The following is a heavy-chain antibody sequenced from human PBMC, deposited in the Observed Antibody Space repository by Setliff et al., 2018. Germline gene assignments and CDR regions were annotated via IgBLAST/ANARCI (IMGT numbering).Heavy chain of an antibody. CDR3: ARDSVTLGQLERRGGFRYYDMDV. J-gene: IGHJ6*02. Sequence: ASVKVSCKASGYTFSHSGITWVRQAPGQGLEWMGWISAYTGNTNYAQKLQGRVTITADKSTSTVYMELNSLISEDTAVYLCARDSVTLGQLERRGGFRYYDMDVWGQGTTVTVSS. V-gene: IGHV1-18*01. D-gene: IGHD1-26*01. CDR1: GYTFSHSG. CDR2: ISAYTGNT.